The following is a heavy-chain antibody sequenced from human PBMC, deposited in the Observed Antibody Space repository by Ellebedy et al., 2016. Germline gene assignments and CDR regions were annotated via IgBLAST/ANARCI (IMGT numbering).Heavy chain of an antibody. CDR2: IYYNGNI. CDR3: ARDADRHYDSLTGYPRNFDY. V-gene: IGHV4-39*07. J-gene: IGHJ4*02. CDR1: GDSISTGTDY. D-gene: IGHD3-9*01. Sequence: SETLSLTCTVYGDSISTGTDYWGWIRQPPGKGLEWIGSIYYNGNIYNNPSLKSRVTISVDTSKNQFSLKLTSVTAADTAIYYCARDADRHYDSLTGYPRNFDYWGQGTLVTVSS.